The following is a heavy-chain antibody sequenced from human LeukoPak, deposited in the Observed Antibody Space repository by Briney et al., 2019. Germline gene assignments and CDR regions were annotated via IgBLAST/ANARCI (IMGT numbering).Heavy chain of an antibody. D-gene: IGHD4-17*01. V-gene: IGHV3-33*01. CDR1: GFAFSSYG. Sequence: PGGSLRFSCVASGFAFSSYGMHWVRPAPGKGLEWVGVIWYDGSNRYYADSVKGRFTISRDNSKNTLYLQMNSLRAEDTAVYYCAREKVGDYYFDYWGQGTLVTASS. CDR2: IWYDGSNR. CDR3: AREKVGDYYFDY. J-gene: IGHJ4*02.